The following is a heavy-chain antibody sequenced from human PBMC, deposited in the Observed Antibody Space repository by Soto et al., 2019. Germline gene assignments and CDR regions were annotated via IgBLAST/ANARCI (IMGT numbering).Heavy chain of an antibody. V-gene: IGHV2-5*02. CDR2: IYWDDDK. Sequence: SGPTLVNPTQTLTLTCTFSGFSLSTSGVGVGWIRQPPGKVLEWLALIYWDDDKRYSPSLKSRLTITKDTSKNQVVLTMTNMDPVDTATYYCAHSIQFLEWFPKDHYVMDVWGQGTTVTVSS. J-gene: IGHJ6*02. D-gene: IGHD3-3*01. CDR1: GFSLSTSGVG. CDR3: AHSIQFLEWFPKDHYVMDV.